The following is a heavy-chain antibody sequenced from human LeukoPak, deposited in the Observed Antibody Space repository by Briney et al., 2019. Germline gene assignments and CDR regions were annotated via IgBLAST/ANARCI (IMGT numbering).Heavy chain of an antibody. CDR1: GYTFTGYY. D-gene: IGHD3-22*01. Sequence: ASVKVSCKASGYTFTGYYMHWVRQAPGQGLEWMGWINPNSGGTNYAQKFQGRVTMTRHTSISTAYMELSSLRSEATAVYYCARDPVSIIVIGAFDMWGKGTMVSVS. J-gene: IGHJ3*02. CDR3: ARDPVSIIVIGAFDM. V-gene: IGHV1-2*02. CDR2: INPNSGGT.